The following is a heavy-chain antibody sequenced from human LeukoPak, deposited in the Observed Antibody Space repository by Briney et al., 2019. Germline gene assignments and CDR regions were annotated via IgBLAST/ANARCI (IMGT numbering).Heavy chain of an antibody. V-gene: IGHV3-23*01. J-gene: IGHJ5*02. CDR3: AKEVRGRNNGNFFDP. Sequence: PGGPLRLSCAASGLTFRSYDMSGVRQAPGKGLEWVAAISGGGGDTYYADCVKGRFTISRDNSKNTLSLQISGLRAEGTAGCYCAKEVRGRNNGNFFDPWGQGTLVTASS. CDR2: ISGGGGDT. D-gene: IGHD1/OR15-1a*01. CDR1: GLTFRSYD.